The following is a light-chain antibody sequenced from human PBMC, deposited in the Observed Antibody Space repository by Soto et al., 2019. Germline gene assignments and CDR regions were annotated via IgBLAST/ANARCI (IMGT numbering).Light chain of an antibody. CDR1: QSIGSW. V-gene: IGKV1-5*03. CDR2: KAS. Sequence: DIQMTQSPSTLSASVGDRVTITCRASQSIGSWLAWYQQKPGKAPKLLIYKASSLESGVPSRSSGSGSGTEFTLTISSLQPDDFATYYCQQYNSCTWTFGQGTKVDIK. J-gene: IGKJ1*01. CDR3: QQYNSCTWT.